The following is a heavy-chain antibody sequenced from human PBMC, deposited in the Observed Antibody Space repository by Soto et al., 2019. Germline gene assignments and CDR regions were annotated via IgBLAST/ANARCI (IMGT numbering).Heavy chain of an antibody. CDR1: GGTFSSYA. J-gene: IGHJ3*02. V-gene: IGHV1-69*06. CDR2: IIPIFGTA. Sequence: SVKVSCKASGGTFSSYAISWVRQAPGQGLEWMGGIIPIFGTANYAQKFQGRVTITADKSTSTAYMELSSLRSEDTAVYYCARDRLPSYYYDSSGYYYAHAFDIWGQGTMVTVS. D-gene: IGHD3-22*01. CDR3: ARDRLPSYYYDSSGYYYAHAFDI.